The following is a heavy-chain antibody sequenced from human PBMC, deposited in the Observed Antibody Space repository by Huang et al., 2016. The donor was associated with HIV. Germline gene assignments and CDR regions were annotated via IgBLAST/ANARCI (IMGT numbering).Heavy chain of an antibody. CDR1: GFILSNYG. J-gene: IGHJ4*02. V-gene: IGHV3-33*04. D-gene: IGHD3-22*01. Sequence: VQLIESGGGVVQPGNSLRLSCATSGFILSNYGMHWVRQAPGKGLKWVAFIRNDGMKKKYADSVRGRFTVGRDNGNNTLFLQMRSLGVDDTAVYYCARGDYYDSSGYHPGYFDYWGQGILVTVSS. CDR3: ARGDYYDSSGYHPGYFDY. CDR2: IRNDGMKK.